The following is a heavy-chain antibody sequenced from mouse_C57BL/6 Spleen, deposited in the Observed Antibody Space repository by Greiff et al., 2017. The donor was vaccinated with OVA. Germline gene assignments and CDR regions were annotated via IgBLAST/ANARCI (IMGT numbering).Heavy chain of an antibody. D-gene: IGHD1-1*01. Sequence: EVHLVESGPGLVKPSQSLSLTCSVTGYSITSGYYWNWIRQFPGNKLEWMGYISYDGSNNYNPSLKNRISITRDTSKNQFFLKLNSVTTEDTATYYCATHYGSSYVAWFAYWGQGTLVTVSA. CDR1: GYSITSGYY. CDR2: ISYDGSN. V-gene: IGHV3-6*01. J-gene: IGHJ3*01. CDR3: ATHYGSSYVAWFAY.